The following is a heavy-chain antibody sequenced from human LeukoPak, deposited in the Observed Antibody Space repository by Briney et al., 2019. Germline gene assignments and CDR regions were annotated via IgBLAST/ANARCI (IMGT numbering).Heavy chain of an antibody. V-gene: IGHV3-74*01. CDR1: GSAFSRTW. CDR3: TRDSGTYNWFDP. D-gene: IGHD1-26*01. J-gene: IGHJ5*02. Sequence: PGGSLRLSCAASGSAFSRTWIHWVRQAPGKGLVWVSHIDNDAGTTTYADSVRGRFTISRDDSINTAYLQMKSLKTEDTALYYCTRDSGTYNWFDPWGQGTLVTVSS. CDR2: IDNDAGTT.